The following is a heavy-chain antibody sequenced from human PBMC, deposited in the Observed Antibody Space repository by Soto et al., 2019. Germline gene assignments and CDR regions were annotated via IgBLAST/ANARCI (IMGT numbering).Heavy chain of an antibody. CDR1: GFTFSSYW. D-gene: IGHD6-13*01. V-gene: IGHV3-74*01. CDR3: AVASNRWFAFDY. Sequence: EVQLVESGGGLVQPGGSLRLSCAASGFTFSSYWMHWVCQAPGKGLVWVSRINSDGSSTTYADSVKGRFTISRDNAKNPLYLQMNSLRDDETDLYYCAVASNRWFAFDYWGQGTLVTVSS. CDR2: INSDGSST. J-gene: IGHJ4*02.